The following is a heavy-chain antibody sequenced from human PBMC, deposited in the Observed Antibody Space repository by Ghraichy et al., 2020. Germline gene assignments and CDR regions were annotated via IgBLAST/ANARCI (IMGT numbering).Heavy chain of an antibody. CDR2: ISTGPTGT. CDR3: ARHESGREYYFDY. D-gene: IGHD1-26*01. Sequence: GGSLRLSCAASGFAFSSFALKWVRQTPGKGLEWVSTISTGPTGTYYADSVKGRFTISRDNSKNTLFLQMNNLRAEDSAIYFCARHESGREYYFDYWGHGTLVTVSS. V-gene: IGHV3-23*05. J-gene: IGHJ4*01. CDR1: GFAFSSFA.